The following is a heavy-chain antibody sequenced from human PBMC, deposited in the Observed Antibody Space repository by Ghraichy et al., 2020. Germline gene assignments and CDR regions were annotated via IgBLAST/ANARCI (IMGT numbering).Heavy chain of an antibody. CDR3: AKLKVRWAEFDY. CDR1: GFTFSSYA. V-gene: IGHV3-23*01. J-gene: IGHJ4*02. Sequence: LSLTCAASGFTFSSYAMSWVRQAPGKGLEWVSAISGSGGSTYYADSVKGRFTISRDNSKNTLYLQMNSLRAEDTAVYYCAKLKVRWAEFDYWGQGTLVTVSS. D-gene: IGHD1-26*01. CDR2: ISGSGGST.